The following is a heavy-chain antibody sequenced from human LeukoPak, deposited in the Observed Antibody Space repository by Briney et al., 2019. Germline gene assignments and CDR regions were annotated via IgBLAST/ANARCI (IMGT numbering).Heavy chain of an antibody. D-gene: IGHD1-1*01. V-gene: IGHV3-7*01. CDR2: IKQDGSEK. J-gene: IGHJ4*02. Sequence: GGSLRLSCAASGFTFSSYWMSWVRQAPGKGLEWVANIKQDGSEKYYVDSVKGRFTISRDNAKNSLYLQMNSLRAEDTAVYYCARDHPGDWNQVLYFDYWGQGTLVTVSS. CDR1: GFTFSSYW. CDR3: ARDHPGDWNQVLYFDY.